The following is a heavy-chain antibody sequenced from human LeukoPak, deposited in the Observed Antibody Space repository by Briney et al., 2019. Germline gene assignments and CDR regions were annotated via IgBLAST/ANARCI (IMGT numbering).Heavy chain of an antibody. CDR2: ISGVGGST. D-gene: IGHD3-10*01. V-gene: IGHV3-43*02. CDR3: AESGGDMGRNAVIDY. CDR1: RFTFDDYA. J-gene: IGHJ4*02. Sequence: KPGRSLSLSRAPSRFTFDDYAMHWVRHAPGKGLEWVSLISGVGGSTFYADSVRGRLTIPRNNSKNSLYLQMNSLRTADPALYYCAESGGDMGRNAVIDYWGQRTLVTVCS.